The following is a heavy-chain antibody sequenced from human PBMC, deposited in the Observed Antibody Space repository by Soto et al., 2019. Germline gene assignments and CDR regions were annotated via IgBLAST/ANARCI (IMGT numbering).Heavy chain of an antibody. CDR2: MNPNSGNT. J-gene: IGHJ6*03. CDR1: GYTFTSYD. D-gene: IGHD3-16*01. Sequence: ASVKVSCKASGYTFTSYDINWVRQATGQGLEWMGWMNPNSGNTGYAQKFQGRVTMTRNTSISTAYMELSSLRSEDTAVYYCARGLGGYDYYYYYYMDVWGKGTTVTVSS. CDR3: ARGLGGYDYYYYYYMDV. V-gene: IGHV1-8*01.